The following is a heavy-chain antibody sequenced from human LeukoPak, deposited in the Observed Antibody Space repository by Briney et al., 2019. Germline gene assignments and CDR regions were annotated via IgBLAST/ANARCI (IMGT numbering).Heavy chain of an antibody. D-gene: IGHD3-3*01. CDR3: ARDSKSIQAEND. CDR2: VYSGGSA. J-gene: IGHJ6*02. V-gene: IGHV3-53*01. Sequence: VSSVYSGGSAYYADSVKGRFTISRDNSKNTLYLQMNSLRAEDTAVYYCARDSKSIQAENDWGPGTTVTVSS.